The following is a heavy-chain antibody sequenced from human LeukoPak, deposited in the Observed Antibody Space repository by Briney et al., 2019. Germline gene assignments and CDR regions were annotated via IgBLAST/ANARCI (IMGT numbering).Heavy chain of an antibody. V-gene: IGHV3-21*01. CDR2: ISSSNYI. J-gene: IGHJ4*02. D-gene: IGHD3-3*01. CDR3: ARDLTDDFWSDYHFDC. Sequence: PGGSLRLSCAASGFTFSSYSMNWVRQAPGKGLEWVSSISSSNYIYYADSVRGRFTISRDNAKNSLFLQMSSLRAEDTAVYYCARDLTDDFWSDYHFDCWGQGTLVTVSS. CDR1: GFTFSSYS.